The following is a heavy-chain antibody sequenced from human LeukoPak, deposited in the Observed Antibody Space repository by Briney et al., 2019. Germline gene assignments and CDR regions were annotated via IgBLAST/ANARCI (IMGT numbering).Heavy chain of an antibody. D-gene: IGHD7-27*01. V-gene: IGHV3-23*01. CDR3: GRDLAWGAFDY. CDR2: ISGSGGST. Sequence: GGSLRLSCAASGFTFSSYAMSWVRQAPGKGLEWVSAISGSGGSTYYADSVKGRFTISRDNSKNTLYLQMNSLRVEDTAVYYCGRDLAWGAFDYWGQGTLVTVSS. CDR1: GFTFSSYA. J-gene: IGHJ4*02.